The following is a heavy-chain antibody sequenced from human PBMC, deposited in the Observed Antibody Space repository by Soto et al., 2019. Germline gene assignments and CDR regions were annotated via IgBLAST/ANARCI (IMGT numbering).Heavy chain of an antibody. Sequence: GASVKVSCKASGGTFSSYAISWVRQAPGQGLEWMGGIIPIFGTANYAQKFQGRVTITADESTSTAYMELSSLRSEDTAVYYCARVAPKTIVGATSDPLFDYWGQGTLVTVSS. CDR3: ARVAPKTIVGATSDPLFDY. J-gene: IGHJ4*02. CDR1: GGTFSSYA. D-gene: IGHD1-26*01. V-gene: IGHV1-69*13. CDR2: IIPIFGTA.